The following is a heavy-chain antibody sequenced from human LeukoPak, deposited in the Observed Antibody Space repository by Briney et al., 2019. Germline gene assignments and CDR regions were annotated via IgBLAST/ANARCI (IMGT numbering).Heavy chain of an antibody. CDR1: GFIFSSYG. CDR2: FDPEDGET. J-gene: IGHJ4*02. CDR3: ATDRAAAGLN. Sequence: GGSLRLSCAASGFIFSSYGMHWVRQAPGKGLEWMGGFDPEDGETIYTQNFQGRVTMTEDTSTDTAYMELSSLRSEDTAVYYCATDRAAAGLNWGQGTLVTVSS. V-gene: IGHV1-24*01. D-gene: IGHD6-13*01.